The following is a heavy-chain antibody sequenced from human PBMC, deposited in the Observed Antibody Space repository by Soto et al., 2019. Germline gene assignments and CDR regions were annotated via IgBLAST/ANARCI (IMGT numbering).Heavy chain of an antibody. Sequence: SETLSLTCAVYGGSFSGYYWSWIRQPPGKGLEWIGEINRGGSTNYNPSLKTRVSMSAATSKFQFSLRLSSVTAADTAVYYCARGRNNYGDYLPLDYWGQGTLVTVSS. CDR3: ARGRNNYGDYLPLDY. D-gene: IGHD4-17*01. CDR2: INRGGST. J-gene: IGHJ4*02. CDR1: GGSFSGYY. V-gene: IGHV4-34*01.